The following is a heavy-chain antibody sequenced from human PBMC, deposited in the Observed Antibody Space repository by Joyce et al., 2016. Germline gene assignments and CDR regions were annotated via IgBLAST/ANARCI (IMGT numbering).Heavy chain of an antibody. D-gene: IGHD4-23*01. J-gene: IGHJ4*02. CDR3: ARLRRWSGPSDC. CDR2: INRDGSST. CDR1: GFTFSSYW. Sequence: EVQLVESGGGLVQPGGSLRLSCAASGFTFSSYWMYWVRKAPGKGLVWVSRINRDGSSTTYADSVKGRFTISRDNAKNTLYLQMNSLRAEDTAVYYCARLRRWSGPSDCWGQGTLVIVSS. V-gene: IGHV3-74*03.